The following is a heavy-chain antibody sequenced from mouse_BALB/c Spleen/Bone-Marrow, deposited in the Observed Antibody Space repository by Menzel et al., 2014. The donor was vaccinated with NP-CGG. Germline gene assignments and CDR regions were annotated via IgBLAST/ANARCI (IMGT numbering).Heavy chain of an antibody. V-gene: IGHV1-7*01. Sequence: VQLQESGAELAKPGASVKMSCKASGYNFISYWMHWVKQRPGQGLEWIGYINPSTGYTEYNQKFKAKATLTADKSSSKAFMQLSSLTSEDSAVYYCARNYDYDGGYYAMDYWGQGTSVTVSS. D-gene: IGHD2-4*01. J-gene: IGHJ4*01. CDR2: INPSTGYT. CDR3: ARNYDYDGGYYAMDY. CDR1: GYNFISYW.